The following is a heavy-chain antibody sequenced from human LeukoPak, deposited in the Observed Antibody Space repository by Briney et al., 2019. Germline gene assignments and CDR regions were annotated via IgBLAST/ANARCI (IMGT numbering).Heavy chain of an antibody. CDR3: ARKRGISSAGPSPPSLGWFDP. V-gene: IGHV1-8*01. D-gene: IGHD6-13*01. J-gene: IGHJ5*02. Sequence: ASVKVSCKASGYTFTSCDINWVRQATGQVLEWMGWINPSSGNTGYAQKFQGRVTMTRNTSTSTAYMELNSLRSEDTAVYYCARKRGISSAGPSPPSLGWFDPWGQGTLVTVSS. CDR2: INPSSGNT. CDR1: GYTFTSCD.